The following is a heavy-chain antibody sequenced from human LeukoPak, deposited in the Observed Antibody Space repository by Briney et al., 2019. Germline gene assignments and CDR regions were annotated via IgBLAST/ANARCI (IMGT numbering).Heavy chain of an antibody. CDR1: GGSISSSSYY. CDR2: IYYSGSS. Sequence: PSETLSLTCTVSGGSISSSSYYWGWIRQPPGKGLEWIGRIYYSGSSYYNPSLKSRVTISVDTCKNQFSLKLSSVTAADTAVYYCARLPTMVRGVTSFINLYYYYYMDVWGKGTTVTISS. J-gene: IGHJ6*03. CDR3: ARLPTMVRGVTSFINLYYYYYMDV. V-gene: IGHV4-39*07. D-gene: IGHD3-10*01.